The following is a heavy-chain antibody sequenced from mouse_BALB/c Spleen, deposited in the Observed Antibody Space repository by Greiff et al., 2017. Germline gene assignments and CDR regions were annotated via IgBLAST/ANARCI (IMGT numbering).Heavy chain of an antibody. CDR1: GYTFSSYW. V-gene: IGHV1-9*01. CDR2: ILPGSGST. D-gene: IGHD2-2*01. CDR3: ARYGYDGYFDV. J-gene: IGHJ1*01. Sequence: QVQLKESGAELMKPGASVKISCKATGYTFSSYWIEWVKQRPGHGLEWIGEILPGSGSTNYNEKFKGKATFTADTSSNTAYMQLSSLTSEDSAVYYCARYGYDGYFDVWGAGTTVTVSS.